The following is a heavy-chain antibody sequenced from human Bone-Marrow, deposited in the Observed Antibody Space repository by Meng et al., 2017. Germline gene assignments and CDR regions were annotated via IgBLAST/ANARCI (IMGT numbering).Heavy chain of an antibody. D-gene: IGHD6-19*01. CDR1: GGSISSYY. CDR3: ARACCSYSSGWLYFDY. V-gene: IGHV4-59*01. J-gene: IGHJ4*02. CDR2: IYYSGST. Sequence: QVQLQESGPGLVKPSETLSLTCTVSGGSISSYYWSWIRQPPGKGLEWIGYIYYSGSTNYNPSLKSRVTISVDTSKNQFSLKLSSVTAADTAVYYCARACCSYSSGWLYFDYWGQGTLVTVSS.